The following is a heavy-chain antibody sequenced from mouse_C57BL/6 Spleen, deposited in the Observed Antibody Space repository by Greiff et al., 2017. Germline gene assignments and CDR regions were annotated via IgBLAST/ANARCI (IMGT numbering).Heavy chain of an antibody. CDR2: IDPSDSYT. Sequence: QVQLKESGAELVMPGASVKLSCKASGYTFTSYWMHWVKQRPGQGLEWIGEIDPSDSYTNYNQKFKGKSTLTVDKSSSTAYMQLSSLTSEDSAVYYCARRGPMDYWGQGTSVTVSS. CDR3: ARRGPMDY. V-gene: IGHV1-69*01. J-gene: IGHJ4*01. CDR1: GYTFTSYW.